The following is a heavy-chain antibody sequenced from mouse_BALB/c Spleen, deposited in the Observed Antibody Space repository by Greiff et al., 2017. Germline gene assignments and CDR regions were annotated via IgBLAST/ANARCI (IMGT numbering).Heavy chain of an antibody. D-gene: IGHD2-1*01. Sequence: VQRVESGAELVRPGVSVKISCKGSGYTFTDYAMHWVKQSHAKSLEWIGVISTYYGDASYNQKFKGKATMTVDKSSSTAYMELARLTSEDSAIYYCARDGNFAYWGQGTLVTVSA. J-gene: IGHJ3*01. CDR3: ARDGNFAY. CDR1: GYTFTDYA. V-gene: IGHV1S137*01. CDR2: ISTYYGDA.